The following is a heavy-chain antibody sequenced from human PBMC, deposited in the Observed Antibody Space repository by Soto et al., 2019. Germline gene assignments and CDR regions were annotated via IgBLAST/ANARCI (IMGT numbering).Heavy chain of an antibody. D-gene: IGHD2-21*01. J-gene: IGHJ4*02. Sequence: QVQRVQSGAEVKKPGSSVKVSCKASGGTFSSYTISWVRQAPGQGLEWMGRLIPILGIANDAQKFKGRVTMTADKSTSTAHMELSSLSSEDTAGYYCERGVSTLRYWDYWGQGTLVTVSS. CDR2: LIPILGIA. CDR1: GGTFSSYT. V-gene: IGHV1-69*02. CDR3: ERGVSTLRYWDY.